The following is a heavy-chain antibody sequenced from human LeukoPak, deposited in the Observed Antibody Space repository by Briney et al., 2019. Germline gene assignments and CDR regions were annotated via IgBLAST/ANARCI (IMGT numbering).Heavy chain of an antibody. V-gene: IGHV3-30*03. J-gene: IGHJ6*02. CDR2: ISYDGSNK. CDR1: GFTFSSYG. Sequence: GRSLRLSCAASGFTFSSYGMHWVRQAPGKGLEWVAVISYDGSNKYYADSVKGRFTISRDNSKNTLYLQMNSLRAEDTAVYYCATQGTGYCGGDCYSSYYYGMDVWGQGTTVTVSS. CDR3: ATQGTGYCGGDCYSSYYYGMDV. D-gene: IGHD2-21*02.